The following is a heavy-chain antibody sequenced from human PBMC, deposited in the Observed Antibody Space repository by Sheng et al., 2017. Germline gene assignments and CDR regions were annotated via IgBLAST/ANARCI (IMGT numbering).Heavy chain of an antibody. CDR3: ARYSAKSMGGHAFDI. J-gene: IGHJ3*02. D-gene: IGHD3-16*01. CDR1: GVIVSVNY. V-gene: IGHV3-53*01. Sequence: EVQLVESGGGLIQPGGSLRLSCAASGVIVSVNYMSWVRQAPEKGLEWVSLIYADGNTYYTDSVTGRFAISRDNSRNTLYLQMNNLRVEDTAVYYCARYSAKSMGGHAFDIWGQGTMVTVS. CDR2: IYADGNT.